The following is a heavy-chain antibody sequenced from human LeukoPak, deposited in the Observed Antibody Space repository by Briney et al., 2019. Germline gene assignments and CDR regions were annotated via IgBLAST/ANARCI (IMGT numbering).Heavy chain of an antibody. CDR2: IKQDGSEK. Sequence: GGSLRLSCAASGFTFSNYWMSWVRQAPGKGLEWVANIKQDGSEKYYVDSVRGRFTISRDNAKISLYLQMNSLRAEDTAVYYCAKGGGSYLDYYYYMDVWGKGTTVTVSS. CDR3: AKGGGSYLDYYYYMDV. V-gene: IGHV3-7*03. D-gene: IGHD1-26*01. J-gene: IGHJ6*03. CDR1: GFTFSNYW.